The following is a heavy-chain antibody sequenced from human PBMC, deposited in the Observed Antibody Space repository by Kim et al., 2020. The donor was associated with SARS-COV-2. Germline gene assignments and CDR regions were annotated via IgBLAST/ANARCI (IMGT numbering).Heavy chain of an antibody. CDR2: IYPGDSDT. CDR3: ARRVGAAHPFDH. J-gene: IGHJ4*02. V-gene: IGHV5-51*01. Sequence: GESLKISCKGSEYSFTRQWIGWVRQMPGKGLEWMGIIYPGDSDTTYSPSFQGHVTISADKSISTAYLQWSSLKASDTAMYYCARRVGAAHPFDHWGQGTLVTVSS. CDR1: EYSFTRQW. D-gene: IGHD2-15*01.